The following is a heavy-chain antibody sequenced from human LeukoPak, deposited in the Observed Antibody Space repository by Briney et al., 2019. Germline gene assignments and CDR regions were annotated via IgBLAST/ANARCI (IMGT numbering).Heavy chain of an antibody. J-gene: IGHJ5*02. V-gene: IGHV3-30*18. CDR1: GFTFSGYG. Sequence: GRSLRLSCAASGFTFSGYGMHWVRQAPGKGLEWVTGIAYDGSRKHYADSVKGRFTISRDNSKNTLYLQMNSLRAEDTAVYYCAKDQPWFDPWGQGTLVTVAS. CDR2: IAYDGSRK. CDR3: AKDQPWFDP.